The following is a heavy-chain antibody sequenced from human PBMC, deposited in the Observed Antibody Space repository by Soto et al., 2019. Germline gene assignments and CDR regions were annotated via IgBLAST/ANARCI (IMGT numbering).Heavy chain of an antibody. V-gene: IGHV3-23*01. Sequence: EVQLLESGGGLVQPGGSLRLSCAASGFTFSSYAMSWVRQAPGKGLEWVSAISGSGGSTYYADSVKGRFTISRDNSENTLYLQMNSLRAEDTAVYYCAKGSAMVRGVIYYYGMDVWGQGTTVTVSS. CDR3: AKGSAMVRGVIYYYGMDV. CDR1: GFTFSSYA. CDR2: ISGSGGST. J-gene: IGHJ6*02. D-gene: IGHD3-10*01.